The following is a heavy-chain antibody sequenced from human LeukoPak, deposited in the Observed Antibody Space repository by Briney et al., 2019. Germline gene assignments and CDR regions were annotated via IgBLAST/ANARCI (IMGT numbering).Heavy chain of an antibody. J-gene: IGHJ5*02. Sequence: ASVKVSCKASGYTFTGFYMHWVRQAPGQGLEWMGRINPNSGGTNYAQKFQGRVTMTSDTSISTAFMELSTLRSDDTAIYFYATDGVYFGGGLNWFDPWGQGTLVTVSS. CDR1: GYTFTGFY. CDR3: ATDGVYFGGGLNWFDP. V-gene: IGHV1-2*06. D-gene: IGHD3-10*01. CDR2: INPNSGGT.